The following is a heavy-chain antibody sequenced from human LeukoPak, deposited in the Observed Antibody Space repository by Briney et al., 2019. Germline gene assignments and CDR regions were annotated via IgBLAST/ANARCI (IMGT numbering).Heavy chain of an antibody. D-gene: IGHD6-13*01. CDR3: ARDGSSWYYYGMDV. J-gene: IGHJ6*02. V-gene: IGHV3-30*15. Sequence: DSVKGRFTISRDNSKNTLYLQMSSLRSDDTAVYYCARDGSSWYYYGMDVWGQGTTVTVSS.